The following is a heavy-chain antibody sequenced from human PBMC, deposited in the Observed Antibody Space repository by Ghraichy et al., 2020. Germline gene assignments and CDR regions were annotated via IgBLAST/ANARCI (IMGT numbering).Heavy chain of an antibody. CDR1: GGSISSYY. J-gene: IGHJ6*03. Sequence: SETLSLTCTVSGGSISSYYWSWIRQPPGKGLEWIGYIYYSGSTNYNPSLKSRVTISVDTSKNQFSLKLSSVTAADTAVYYCARHIVVVPAAIRSYYYYMDVWGKGTTVTVSS. V-gene: IGHV4-59*08. CDR2: IYYSGST. D-gene: IGHD2-2*02. CDR3: ARHIVVVPAAIRSYYYYMDV.